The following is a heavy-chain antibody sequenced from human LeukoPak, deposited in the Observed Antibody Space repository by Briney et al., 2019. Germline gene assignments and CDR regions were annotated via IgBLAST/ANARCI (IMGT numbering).Heavy chain of an antibody. D-gene: IGHD4-17*01. CDR3: AKDIYGDYGGLDY. CDR2: IWYDGSNK. Sequence: GRSLRLSCAASGFTFSSYGMHWVRQAPGKGLELVAVIWYDGSNKYYADSVKGRFTISRDNSKNTLYLQMNSLRAEDTAVYYCAKDIYGDYGGLDYWGQGTLVTVSS. CDR1: GFTFSSYG. J-gene: IGHJ4*02. V-gene: IGHV3-33*06.